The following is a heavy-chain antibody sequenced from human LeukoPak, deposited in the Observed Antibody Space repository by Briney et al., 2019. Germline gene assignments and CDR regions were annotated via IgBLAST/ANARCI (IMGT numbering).Heavy chain of an antibody. CDR1: GYRFTIYW. V-gene: IGHV5-51*01. CDR3: ARRLKNSNGWTFDY. CDR2: IYPGDSDT. J-gene: IGHJ4*02. Sequence: GASLKISCKGSGYRFTIYWIGWGRPMPGKGLEWMGIIYPGDSDTRYSPSFQGQVTISADRSINTAYLQWSSLKASDTAIYYCARRLKNSNGWTFDYWGQGTLVTVSS. D-gene: IGHD6-19*01.